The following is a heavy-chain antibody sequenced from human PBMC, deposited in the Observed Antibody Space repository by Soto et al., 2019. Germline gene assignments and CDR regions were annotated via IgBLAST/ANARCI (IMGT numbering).Heavy chain of an antibody. Sequence: GGSLRLSCAASGFTFSTYAMHWVRQSPGKGLEWLAGMSSDGSNSYYADSVEGRFTISRENSKNTLSLHMDRLRVEDTAVYYCAKDRGGDCPDNSCYFGADYWGQGTPVTVSS. CDR1: GFTFSTYA. V-gene: IGHV3-30-3*01. CDR2: MSSDGSNS. CDR3: AKDRGGDCPDNSCYFGADY. J-gene: IGHJ4*02. D-gene: IGHD2-2*01.